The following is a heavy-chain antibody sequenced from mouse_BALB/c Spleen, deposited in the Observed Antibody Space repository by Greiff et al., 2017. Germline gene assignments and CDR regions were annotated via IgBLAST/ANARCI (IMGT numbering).Heavy chain of an antibody. CDR2: ISSGGST. J-gene: IGHJ4*01. V-gene: IGHV5-6-5*01. CDR3: ARDSNYPYAMDY. CDR1: GFTFTSYA. D-gene: IGHD2-5*01. Sequence: EVQLVESGGGLVKPGGSLKLSCAASGFTFTSYAMSWVRQPPEKGLEWVASISSGGSTYYPDSVKGRFTISRDNARNILYLQMSSLRSEDTAMYYCARDSNYPYAMDYWGQGTSVTVSS.